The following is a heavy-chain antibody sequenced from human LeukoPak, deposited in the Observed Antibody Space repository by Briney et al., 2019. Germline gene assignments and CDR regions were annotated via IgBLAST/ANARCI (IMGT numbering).Heavy chain of an antibody. D-gene: IGHD2-15*01. J-gene: IGHJ4*02. CDR3: ARSPYCSGGSCYSGIDY. CDR1: GGTFSSYA. Sequence: ASVKVSCKASGGTFSSYAISWVRQAPGQGLEWMGGIIPIFGTANYAQKFQGRVTITADKSTSTAYMELSSLRSEDMAVYYCARSPYCSGGSCYSGIDYWGQGTLVTVSS. V-gene: IGHV1-69*06. CDR2: IIPIFGTA.